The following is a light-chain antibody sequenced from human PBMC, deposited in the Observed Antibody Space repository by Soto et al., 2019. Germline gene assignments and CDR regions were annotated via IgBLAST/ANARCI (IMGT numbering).Light chain of an antibody. CDR3: QTWGSGSQGV. J-gene: IGLJ1*01. Sequence: QLVLTQSPSASASLGASVKLTCTLSSGHSSYAIAWHQQQPGKGPRYLMKLNSDGSHSKGDGIPDSVSGSSSGAERYLTISSLQSEDEADYYCQTWGSGSQGVFGTGTKLTVL. CDR1: SGHSSYA. V-gene: IGLV4-69*01. CDR2: LNSDGSH.